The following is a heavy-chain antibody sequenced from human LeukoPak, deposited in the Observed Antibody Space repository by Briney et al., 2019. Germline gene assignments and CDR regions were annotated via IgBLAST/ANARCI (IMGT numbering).Heavy chain of an antibody. Sequence: SETLSLTCAVYGGSFSGYYWSWIRQPPGKGLEWIGSIYHSGSTYYNPSLKSRVTISVDTSKNQFSLKLSSVTAADTAVYYCARAGPQLLWFGELFDYWGQGTLATVSS. CDR3: ARAGPQLLWFGELFDY. CDR1: GGSFSGYY. V-gene: IGHV4-34*01. J-gene: IGHJ4*02. D-gene: IGHD3-10*01. CDR2: IYHSGST.